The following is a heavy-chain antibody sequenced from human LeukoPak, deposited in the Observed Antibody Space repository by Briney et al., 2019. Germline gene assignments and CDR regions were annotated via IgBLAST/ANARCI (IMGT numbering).Heavy chain of an antibody. CDR2: ISGSGGNT. J-gene: IGHJ4*02. CDR1: VFTFSSYA. D-gene: IGHD1-1*01. V-gene: IGHV3-23*01. Sequence: GGSLRLSCAASVFTFSSYAMYGVRPAPGKGLEWVSAISGSGGNTYYADSGMGRFTISRNNSKNTLYLKMNSLKAEDTALYYCGKYDSEGVKSFDYWGQGTLVTVSS. CDR3: GKYDSEGVKSFDY.